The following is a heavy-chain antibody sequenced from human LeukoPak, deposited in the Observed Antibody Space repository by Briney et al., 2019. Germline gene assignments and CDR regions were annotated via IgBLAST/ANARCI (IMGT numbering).Heavy chain of an antibody. J-gene: IGHJ4*02. CDR3: ARGLARESYQEYFDY. Sequence: ASVKVSCKASGYSFIGYDINWVPQATGQALEWMGWMHPNSFNTGYAPKFQGRLTMTMNTSIGTAYMELSSLRSDDTAVYYCARGLARESYQEYFDYWGQGTLVTVSS. V-gene: IGHV1-8*01. D-gene: IGHD1-26*01. CDR2: MHPNSFNT. CDR1: GYSFIGYD.